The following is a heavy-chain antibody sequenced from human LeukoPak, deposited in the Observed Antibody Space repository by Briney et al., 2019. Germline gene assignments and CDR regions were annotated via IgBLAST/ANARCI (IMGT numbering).Heavy chain of an antibody. CDR3: ARELLYGSGSYYDP. D-gene: IGHD3-10*01. V-gene: IGHV3-7*04. CDR1: GFTFGNFW. CDR2: IKQDGREK. J-gene: IGHJ5*02. Sequence: GGSLRLSCAASGFTFGNFWMTWVRQTPGKGLEWVANIKQDGREKKYVDSVKGRFTISRDNAKNSPYLQMNGLRAEDSAVYYCARELLYGSGSYYDPWGQGTLVTVSS.